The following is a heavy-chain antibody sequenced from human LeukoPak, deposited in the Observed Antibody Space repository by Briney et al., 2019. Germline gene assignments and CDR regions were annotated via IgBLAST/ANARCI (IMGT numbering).Heavy chain of an antibody. CDR2: ISYDGSNN. CDR3: ARDTEMVFDAFDI. D-gene: IGHD5-18*01. Sequence: PGRSLRLSCAAYGSTFRNYARHWVRQAPGKGLEWVSFISYDGSNNYSADSVKGRFTISRDNSKNTLYLQMNSLRAEDTAVYYGARDTEMVFDAFDIWGQGTMVTVSS. CDR1: GSTFRNYA. V-gene: IGHV3-30*04. J-gene: IGHJ3*02.